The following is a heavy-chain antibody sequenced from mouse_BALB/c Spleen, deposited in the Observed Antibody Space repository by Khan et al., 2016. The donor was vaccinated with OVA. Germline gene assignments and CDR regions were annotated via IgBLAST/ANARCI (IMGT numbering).Heavy chain of an antibody. J-gene: IGHJ4*01. D-gene: IGHD2-14*01. Sequence: VKLEESGPGLVAPSQSLSITCTVSGFSLSRYNIHWVRQPPGKGLEWLGMIWGGGGTDYNSTLKIRLSISKDNSKSQVFLKMNSLQTDDTAMYYCARAYYRYGGYYAMDYWGQGTSVTVSS. CDR2: IWGGGGT. CDR3: ARAYYRYGGYYAMDY. CDR1: GFSLSRYN. V-gene: IGHV2-6-4*01.